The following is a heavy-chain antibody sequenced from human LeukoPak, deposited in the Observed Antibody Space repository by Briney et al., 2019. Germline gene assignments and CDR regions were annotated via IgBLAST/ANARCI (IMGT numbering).Heavy chain of an antibody. CDR2: IYWNDDK. V-gene: IGHV2-5*01. J-gene: IGHJ3*02. CDR1: GFSLSTSGVG. D-gene: IGHD2-2*02. Sequence: SGPTLVKPTQTLTLTCTFSGFSLSTSGVGVGWIRQPPGKALEWLALIYWNDDKRYSPSLKSRLTITKDTSKNQVVLTMTNMDPVDTATYYCAHSLGGACSSTSCYTLRAFDIWGQGTMVTVSS. CDR3: AHSLGGACSSTSCYTLRAFDI.